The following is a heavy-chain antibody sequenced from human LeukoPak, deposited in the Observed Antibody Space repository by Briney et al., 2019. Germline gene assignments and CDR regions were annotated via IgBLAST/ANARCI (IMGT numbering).Heavy chain of an antibody. D-gene: IGHD2-15*01. J-gene: IGHJ3*02. V-gene: IGHV4-4*07. Sequence: SETLSLTCTVSGGSFSGYYWSWIRQPAGKGLEWIGRIYTSGSTVYNPSLKSRLTMSVDTSKNQFSLKLTSVTAADTAVYYCARGDYCSGGSCYSRAFDIWGQGTMVTVPS. CDR1: GGSFSGYY. CDR3: ARGDYCSGGSCYSRAFDI. CDR2: IYTSGST.